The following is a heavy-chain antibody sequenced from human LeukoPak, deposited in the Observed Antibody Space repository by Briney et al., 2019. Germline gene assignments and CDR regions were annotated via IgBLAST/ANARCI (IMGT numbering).Heavy chain of an antibody. D-gene: IGHD1-26*01. V-gene: IGHV3-9*01. CDR2: ISWNSDSV. J-gene: IGHJ3*02. CDR3: ARDFRSAGELLRGGAFDI. Sequence: GGSLRLSCAASGFTFDDYGMHWVRQAPGKGLEWVSGISWNSDSVGYADSVKGRFTISRDNVENSLYLQMNSLRAEDTAVYYCARDFRSAGELLRGGAFDIWGQGTMVTVSS. CDR1: GFTFDDYG.